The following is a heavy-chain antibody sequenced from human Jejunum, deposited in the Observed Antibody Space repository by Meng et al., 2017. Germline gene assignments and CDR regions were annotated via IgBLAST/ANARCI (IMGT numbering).Heavy chain of an antibody. V-gene: IGHV4-30-4*01. J-gene: IGHJ4*02. Sequence: QVQLQESGPGLVKPSQTLSLACTGSGDSVTSGSYHWSWIRQPPGKGLEWIGYIHHSGITYYNPSLRSRLLISIDTSKRQLSLTLNSVTAADTALYYCATIQSSPHFFNYWGQGTLVTVSS. CDR3: ATIQSSPHFFNY. CDR2: IHHSGIT. CDR1: GDSVTSGSYH. D-gene: IGHD6-6*01.